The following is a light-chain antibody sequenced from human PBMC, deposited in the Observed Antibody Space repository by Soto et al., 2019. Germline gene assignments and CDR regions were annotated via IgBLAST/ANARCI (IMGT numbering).Light chain of an antibody. Sequence: DIRMTQAPSTLSASVGDRVAITCRAKQGIRQWVAWYQQKPGRAPDLLIYDASKLKSGVPSRFSGSVSGTEFSLTITTLQPDDSAMYYCQQYNGYSCTFSRGTKVDIK. CDR2: DAS. J-gene: IGKJ1*01. V-gene: IGKV1-5*01. CDR3: QQYNGYSCT. CDR1: QGIRQW.